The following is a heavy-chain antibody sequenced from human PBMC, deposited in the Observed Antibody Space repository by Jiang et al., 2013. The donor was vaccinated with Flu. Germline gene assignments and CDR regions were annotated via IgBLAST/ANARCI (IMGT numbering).Heavy chain of an antibody. J-gene: IGHJ6*02. CDR1: GFTFSSYA. Sequence: QLLESGGGVVQPGRSLRLSCAASGFTFSSYAMYWVRQAPGRGLEWVTVTSYDGINKYNADSVQGRFTVSRDNSKSALYLQMNSLRLEDTAVYYCARDYSYGMDVWGQGTTVTVSS. CDR2: TSYDGINK. V-gene: IGHV3-30-3*01. CDR3: ARDYSYGMDV.